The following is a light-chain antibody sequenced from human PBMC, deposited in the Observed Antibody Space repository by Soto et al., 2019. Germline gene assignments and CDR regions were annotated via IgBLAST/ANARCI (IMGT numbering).Light chain of an antibody. J-gene: IGKJ5*01. Sequence: EIVLTQYPRTLSLSPGQRATLSCRASQSVSSSYLAWYQQKPGQTPRLLIYGASSRATGIPDRFSGSGSGTDFTLTISRLEPQDFAVYYCPQYGRSPLTVGQGTRLEIK. CDR1: QSVSSSY. CDR2: GAS. V-gene: IGKV3-20*01. CDR3: PQYGRSPLT.